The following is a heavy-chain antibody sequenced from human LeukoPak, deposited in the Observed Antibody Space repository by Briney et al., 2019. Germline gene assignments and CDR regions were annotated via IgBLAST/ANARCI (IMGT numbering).Heavy chain of an antibody. CDR2: INNSGST. J-gene: IGHJ4*02. D-gene: IGHD2-2*02. Sequence: PSETLSLTCAVHGGSFSGDYWSWIRQPPGKGLEWIGEINNSGSTNYNPSLKSRVTISVDTSKNQFSLKLSSVTAADTAVYYCARAPGYCSSTSCYNWGKKYFDYWGQGTLVTVSS. CDR1: GGSFSGDY. V-gene: IGHV4-34*01. CDR3: ARAPGYCSSTSCYNWGKKYFDY.